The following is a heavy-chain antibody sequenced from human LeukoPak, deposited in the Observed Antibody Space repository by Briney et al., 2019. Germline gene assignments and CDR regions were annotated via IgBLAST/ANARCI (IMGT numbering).Heavy chain of an antibody. CDR3: ARKRGYCSSTSCSNWFDP. D-gene: IGHD2-2*01. V-gene: IGHV4-59*01. J-gene: IGHJ5*02. CDR1: GGSITNYY. Sequence: PSETLSLTCTVSGGSITNYYWSWIRQPPGKGLEWIGYIYYSGSTNYNPSLKSRVTISVDTSKNQFSLKLSSVTAADTAVYYCARKRGYCSSTSCSNWFDPWGQGTLVTVSS. CDR2: IYYSGST.